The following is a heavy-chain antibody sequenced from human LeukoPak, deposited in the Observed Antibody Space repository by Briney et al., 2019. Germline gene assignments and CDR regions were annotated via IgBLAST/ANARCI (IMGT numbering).Heavy chain of an antibody. CDR2: IWYDGSNK. V-gene: IGHV3-33*01. CDR3: ARDKALDYGSGSYYLGGLFDY. D-gene: IGHD3-10*01. J-gene: IGHJ4*02. CDR1: GFTFSSYG. Sequence: GRSLRLSCAASGFTFSSYGMHWVRQAPGKGLEWVAVIWYDGSNKYYADSVKGRFTISRDNSKNTLYLQMNSLRAEDTAVYHCARDKALDYGSGSYYLGGLFDYWGQGTLVTVSS.